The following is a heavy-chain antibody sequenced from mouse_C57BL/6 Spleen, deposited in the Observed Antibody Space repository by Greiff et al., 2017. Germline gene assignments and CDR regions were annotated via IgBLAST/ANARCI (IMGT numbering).Heavy chain of an antibody. J-gene: IGHJ1*03. V-gene: IGHV1-7*01. CDR2: INPSSGYT. Sequence: QVQLQQSGAELAKPGASVKLSCKASGYTFTSYWMHWVKQRPGQGLEWIGYINPSSGYTKYNQKFKDKATLTADKSSSTAYMQLSSLTYEDSAVSYFASPSYGTISYWYFTLWCTLPTVTVSS. CDR1: GYTFTSYW. D-gene: IGHD1-1*01. CDR3: ASPSYGTISYWYFTL.